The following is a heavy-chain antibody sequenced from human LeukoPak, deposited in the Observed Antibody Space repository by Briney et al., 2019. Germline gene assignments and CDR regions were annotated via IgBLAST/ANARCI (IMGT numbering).Heavy chain of an antibody. Sequence: GGSLRLSCAASGFTFSSYWMSWVRQAPGRGLEWVASIKQDGSEKYYVDSVKGRFTISRDNAKNSLYLQMNSLRAKDTALYYCARAPGEGWFDPWGQGTLVTVSS. CDR3: ARAPGEGWFDP. V-gene: IGHV3-7*01. J-gene: IGHJ5*02. CDR1: GFTFSSYW. CDR2: IKQDGSEK. D-gene: IGHD4-17*01.